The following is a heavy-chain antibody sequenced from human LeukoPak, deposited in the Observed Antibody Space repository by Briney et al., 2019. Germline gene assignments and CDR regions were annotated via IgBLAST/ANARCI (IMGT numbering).Heavy chain of an antibody. CDR2: IYTSGST. J-gene: IGHJ5*02. CDR3: ARDASGSWYDENWFDP. V-gene: IGHV4-4*07. Sequence: SETLSLTCTVSGGSISSYYWSWIRQPAGKGLEWIGRIYTSGSTNYNPSLKSRVTMSVETSKNQFSLKLSSVTAADTAVYYCARDASGSWYDENWFDPWGQGTLVTVSS. D-gene: IGHD6-13*01. CDR1: GGSISSYY.